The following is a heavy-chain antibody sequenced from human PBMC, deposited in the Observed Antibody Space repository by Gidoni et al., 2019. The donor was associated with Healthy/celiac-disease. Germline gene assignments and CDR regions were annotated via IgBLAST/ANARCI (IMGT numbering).Heavy chain of an antibody. CDR2: ISSSSSYI. CDR1: GFTFSSYS. CDR3: ARARHGSIYYYGMDV. J-gene: IGHJ6*02. Sequence: EVQLVESGGGLVKPGESLRLSCAASGFTFSSYSMNWVRQAPGKGLEWVSSISSSSSYIYYADSVKGRFTISRDNAKNSLYLQMNSLRAEDTAVYYCARARHGSIYYYGMDVWGQGTTVTVSS. V-gene: IGHV3-21*01.